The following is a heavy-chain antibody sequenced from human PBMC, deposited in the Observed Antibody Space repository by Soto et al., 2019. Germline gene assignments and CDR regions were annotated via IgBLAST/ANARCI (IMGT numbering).Heavy chain of an antibody. CDR3: ARDGSGYGSFDH. V-gene: IGHV3-23*01. Sequence: GSLRLSCAASGFTFSSYAMSWVRQAPGKGLEWVSGISGSGGSTYYADSVKGRFTISRDNPKNTAYLQMNSLRIEDTAVYYCARDGSGYGSFDHWDQGTLVTVS. CDR2: ISGSGGST. J-gene: IGHJ4*02. D-gene: IGHD5-12*01. CDR1: GFTFSSYA.